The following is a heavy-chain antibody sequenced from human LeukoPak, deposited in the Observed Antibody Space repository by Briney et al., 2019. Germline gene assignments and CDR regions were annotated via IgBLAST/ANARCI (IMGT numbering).Heavy chain of an antibody. D-gene: IGHD7-27*01. V-gene: IGHV1-3*01. CDR1: GYTFTSYA. J-gene: IGHJ4*02. Sequence: GASVKVSCKASGYTFTSYAMHWVRQAPGQRLEWVGWINAGNGNTKYSQKFQGRVTITRDTSASTAYMELSSLRSEDTAVYYCARDRQTGEYDYWGQGTLVTVSS. CDR3: ARDRQTGEYDY. CDR2: INAGNGNT.